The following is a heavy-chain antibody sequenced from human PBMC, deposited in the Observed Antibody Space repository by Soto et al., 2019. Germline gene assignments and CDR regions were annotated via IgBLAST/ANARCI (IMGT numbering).Heavy chain of an antibody. Sequence: QVQLQESGPGLVKPSETLSLTCTVSGGSISSYYWSWIRQPAGKGLEWIGRIYTSGSTNYNPSLKRRVTMSVDTSKNQFSLKLSSVTAADTAVYYCARSIAAAGMGIFDYWGQGTLVTVSS. V-gene: IGHV4-4*07. J-gene: IGHJ4*02. CDR2: IYTSGST. CDR1: GGSISSYY. D-gene: IGHD6-13*01. CDR3: ARSIAAAGMGIFDY.